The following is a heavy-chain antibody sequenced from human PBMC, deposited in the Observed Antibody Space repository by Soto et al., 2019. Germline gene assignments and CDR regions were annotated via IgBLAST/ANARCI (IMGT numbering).Heavy chain of an antibody. J-gene: IGHJ1*01. V-gene: IGHV3-15*01. CDR2: IKSKTSGGTT. Sequence: EVQLVESGGGLVKPGGSLRLSCAASGLTFNSAWFSWVRQAPVKGLEWVGRIKSKTSGGTTDSAAPVEGRFTISRDDSTNTLYLQMNSLKTEDTGVYYCTTEDGRHWGQGTLVTVSS. CDR1: GLTFNSAW. D-gene: IGHD1-26*01. CDR3: TTEDGRH.